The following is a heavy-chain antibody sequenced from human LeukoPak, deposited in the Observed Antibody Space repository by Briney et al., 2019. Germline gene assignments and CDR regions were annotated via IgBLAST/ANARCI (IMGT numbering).Heavy chain of an antibody. Sequence: GSLRLSCAASGFTFSSYAMSWARQAPGKGLEWVSAISGSGGSTYYADSVKGRFTISRDNSKNTLYLQMNSLRAEDTAVYYCAKAPQSRGLGTFDYWGQGTLVTVSS. J-gene: IGHJ4*02. CDR1: GFTFSSYA. CDR2: ISGSGGST. CDR3: AKAPQSRGLGTFDY. V-gene: IGHV3-23*01. D-gene: IGHD3/OR15-3a*01.